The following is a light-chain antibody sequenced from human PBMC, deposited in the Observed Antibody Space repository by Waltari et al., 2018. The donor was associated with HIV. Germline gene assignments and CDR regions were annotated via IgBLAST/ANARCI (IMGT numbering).Light chain of an antibody. V-gene: IGLV1-44*01. CDR2: RNN. CDR3: AAWDDSLNGPV. Sequence: QSVLTQPPSASGTPGQRVTISCSGSSSNIGSNTVNWYQQLPGTAPKLLLGRNNQRPSGLPDRFSGSKSGTSASLAISWLQSEDEADYYCAAWDDSLNGPVFGGGTKLTVL. J-gene: IGLJ3*02. CDR1: SSNIGSNT.